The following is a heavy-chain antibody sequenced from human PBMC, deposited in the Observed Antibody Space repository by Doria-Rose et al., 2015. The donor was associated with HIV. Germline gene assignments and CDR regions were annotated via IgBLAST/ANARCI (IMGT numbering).Heavy chain of an antibody. Sequence: QITLKESGPVLVKPTETLTLTCTVSGVSLSSPGMGVSWIRQHPGKALEWLAHIFSDDDRSYKTSLKIRLTISRGTSKSQVVLTMTDMDPVDTATYYCARIKSSRWYHKYYFDFWGQGTLVIVS. CDR1: GVSLSSPGMG. D-gene: IGHD6-13*01. V-gene: IGHV2-26*01. J-gene: IGHJ4*02. CDR3: ARIKSSRWYHKYYFDF. CDR2: IFSDDDR.